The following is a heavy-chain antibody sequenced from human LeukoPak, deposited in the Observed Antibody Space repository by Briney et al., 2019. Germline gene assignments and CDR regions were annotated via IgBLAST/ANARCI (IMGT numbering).Heavy chain of an antibody. CDR2: IYHGDSDT. J-gene: IGHJ6*03. CDR1: GYSFTSYW. D-gene: IGHD1-26*01. V-gene: IGHV5-51*01. Sequence: RGESLKISCKGSGYSFTSYWIGQLRQIPGKGLEWMGIIYHGDSDTRYSPSFQGQVTVSADKSISTAYLQWGSLKASDTAMYYCARHSGRYYPYFYYYIDVWGKGTTVTVSS. CDR3: ARHSGRYYPYFYYYIDV.